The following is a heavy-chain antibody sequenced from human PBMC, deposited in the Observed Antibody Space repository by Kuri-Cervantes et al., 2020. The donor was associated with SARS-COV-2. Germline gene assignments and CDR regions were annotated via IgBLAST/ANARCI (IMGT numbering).Heavy chain of an antibody. CDR2: ISGRGGST. CDR3: ARGAGYDSLARKPNPRDDFDI. V-gene: IGHV3-23*01. D-gene: IGHD3-9*01. J-gene: IGHJ3*02. Sequence: GGSLRLSFAASGFTFISYVMSGVRQAPGKGLEWVPVISGRGGSTYYADSVKGRFTIARDNSKNTLYLQMNSLRAEATAVYYCARGAGYDSLARKPNPRDDFDIWGQGTMVTVSS. CDR1: GFTFISYV.